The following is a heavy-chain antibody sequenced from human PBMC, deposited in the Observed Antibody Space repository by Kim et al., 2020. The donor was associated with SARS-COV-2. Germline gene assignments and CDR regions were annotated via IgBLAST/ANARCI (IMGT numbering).Heavy chain of an antibody. CDR3: ARGGYCSSTSCYFYYYALDV. J-gene: IGHJ6*02. CDR2: IVGITNYL. CDR1: GFAFGTHS. Sequence: GGSLRLSCAASGFAFGTHSMNWVGKAPGREREWFSSIVGITNYLSYANSVKGRFTISRDNAKNSLYLQMSSLRAEDTAVYYCARGGYCSSTSCYFYYYALDVWGQGTTVTVSS. D-gene: IGHD2-2*01. V-gene: IGHV3-21*01.